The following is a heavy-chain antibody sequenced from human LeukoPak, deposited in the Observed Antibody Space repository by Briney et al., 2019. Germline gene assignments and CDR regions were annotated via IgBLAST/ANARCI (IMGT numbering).Heavy chain of an antibody. D-gene: IGHD5-18*01. Sequence: PGGSLRLSCAASGFTFSSYAMTWVRQAPGKGLEWVSAISGDGIYTYYADSVKGRFTGSRDNSKNTLYLQMSNLRAEDTAVYFCAKNWGTGMAFYGYWGQGTQVTVSS. J-gene: IGHJ4*02. CDR1: GFTFSSYA. V-gene: IGHV3-23*01. CDR3: AKNWGTGMAFYGY. CDR2: ISGDGIYT.